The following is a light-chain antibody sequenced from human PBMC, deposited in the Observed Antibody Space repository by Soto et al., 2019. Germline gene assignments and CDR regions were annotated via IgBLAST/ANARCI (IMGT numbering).Light chain of an antibody. J-gene: IGLJ2*01. Sequence: QSALTQPPSVSGSPGQSVTISCTGTSTDFVSYNRVSWYQQPPGTAPKLIIYEASNRPSGVPDRFSGSKSGNTASLTISGLQAADEADYYCSLYSSSSKILFGGGTKLTVL. V-gene: IGLV2-18*01. CDR3: SLYSSSSKIL. CDR2: EAS. CDR1: STDFVSYNR.